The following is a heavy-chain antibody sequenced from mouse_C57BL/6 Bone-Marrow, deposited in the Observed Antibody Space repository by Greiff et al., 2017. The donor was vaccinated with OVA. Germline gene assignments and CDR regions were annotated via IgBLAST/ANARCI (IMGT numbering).Heavy chain of an antibody. V-gene: IGHV14-4*01. CDR1: GFNIPDDY. Sequence: VQLQQSGAELVRPGASVKLSCTASGFNIPDDYMHWVKQRPEQGLEWIGWIDPENGDTEYASQFQGKATITADTCSNTAYLQLSSLTSEYTAVYYCTTCYYYGSSYAWFADWGPGTLVPVSA. D-gene: IGHD1-1*01. CDR2: IDPENGDT. J-gene: IGHJ3*01. CDR3: TTCYYYGSSYAWFAD.